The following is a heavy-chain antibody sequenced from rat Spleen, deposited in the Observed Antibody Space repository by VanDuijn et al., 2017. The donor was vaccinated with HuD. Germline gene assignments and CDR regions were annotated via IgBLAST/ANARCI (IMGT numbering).Heavy chain of an antibody. Sequence: EVQLVESGGGLVQPGRSLKLSCAASGFTFSNYYMAWVRQAPTKGLEWVAYISTGGGSTYYRDSVKGRFTISRDNAKSTLYLQMDSLRSEDTATYYCTTDPIIRGTGAYWGQGTLVTVSS. CDR1: GFTFSNYY. J-gene: IGHJ3*01. V-gene: IGHV5-27*01. D-gene: IGHD4-3*01. CDR2: ISTGGGST. CDR3: TTDPIIRGTGAY.